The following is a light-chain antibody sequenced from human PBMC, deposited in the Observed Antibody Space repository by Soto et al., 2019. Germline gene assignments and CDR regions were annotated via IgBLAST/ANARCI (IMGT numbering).Light chain of an antibody. CDR3: LQRINWPLT. V-gene: IGKV3-11*01. CDR1: QSVSSY. CDR2: DAS. Sequence: EVVLTQSPATLSLSPGERATLSCRASQSVSSYLAWYQHKPGQAPRLLIYDASNRATGVPARFSGSGSGTDVTLTISSLELEDCAVYSCLQRINWPLTFGPGTKVAIK. J-gene: IGKJ3*01.